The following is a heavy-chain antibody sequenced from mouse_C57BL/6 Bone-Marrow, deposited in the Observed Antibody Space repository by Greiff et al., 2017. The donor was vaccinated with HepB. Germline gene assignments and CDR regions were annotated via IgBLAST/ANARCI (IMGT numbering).Heavy chain of an antibody. Sequence: EVQGVESGGGLVKPGGSLKLSCAASGFTFSSYAMSWVRQTPEKRLEWVATISDGGSYTYYPDNVKGRFTISRDNAKNNLYLQMSHLKSEDTAMYYCARRRYYGSSYGFDYWGQGTTLTVSS. CDR2: ISDGGSYT. J-gene: IGHJ2*01. V-gene: IGHV5-4*01. D-gene: IGHD1-1*01. CDR3: ARRRYYGSSYGFDY. CDR1: GFTFSSYA.